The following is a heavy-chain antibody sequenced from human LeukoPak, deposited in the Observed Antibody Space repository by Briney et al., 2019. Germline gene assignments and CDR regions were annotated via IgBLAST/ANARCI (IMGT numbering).Heavy chain of an antibody. CDR1: GLTVSSNY. CDR3: ARAPFTYDSSGDSFDI. CDR2: IYSGGST. V-gene: IGHV3-66*01. D-gene: IGHD3-22*01. Sequence: GGSLRLSCAASGLTVSSNYMSWVRQAPGKGLEWVSVIYSGGSTYYADSVKGRFTVSRDNSKNTLYPQMNSLRAEDTAVYYCARAPFTYDSSGDSFDIWGQGTMVTVSS. J-gene: IGHJ3*02.